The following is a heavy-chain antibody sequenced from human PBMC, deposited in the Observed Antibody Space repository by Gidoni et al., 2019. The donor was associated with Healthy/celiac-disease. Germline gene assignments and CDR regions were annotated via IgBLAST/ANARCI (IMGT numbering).Heavy chain of an antibody. J-gene: IGHJ5*02. CDR1: GGTFSSYT. Sequence: QVQLVQSGAAVKKPGSSVKVSCKASGGTFSSYTISWVRQAPGQGLEWMGRIIPILGIANYAQKFQGRVTITADKSTSTAYMELSSLRSEDTAVYYCARDSPEGNWFDPWGQGTLVTVSS. CDR2: IIPILGIA. V-gene: IGHV1-69*08. CDR3: ARDSPEGNWFDP.